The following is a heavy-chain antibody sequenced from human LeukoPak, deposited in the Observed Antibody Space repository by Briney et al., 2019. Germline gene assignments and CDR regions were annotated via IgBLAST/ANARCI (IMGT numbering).Heavy chain of an antibody. CDR1: GGTFSSYA. CDR3: AREEWKNGDYPWP. D-gene: IGHD4-17*01. CDR2: IIPIFGIA. J-gene: IGHJ5*02. Sequence: SVKVSCKASGGTFSSYAISWVRQAPGQGLEWMGRIIPIFGIANYAQKLQGRVTITADKSTSTAYMELSSLRSEDTAVYYCAREEWKNGDYPWPWGQGTLVTVSS. V-gene: IGHV1-69*04.